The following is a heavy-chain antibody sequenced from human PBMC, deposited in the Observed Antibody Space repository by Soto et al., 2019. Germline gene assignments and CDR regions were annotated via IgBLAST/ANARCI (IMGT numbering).Heavy chain of an antibody. V-gene: IGHV4-4*02. CDR1: GGSISSSNW. CDR2: IYHSGST. CDR3: ARGGYCSGGSCLDYYYGMDV. J-gene: IGHJ6*02. D-gene: IGHD2-15*01. Sequence: QVQLQESGPGLVKPSGTLSLTCAVSGGSISSSNWWSWVRQPPGKGLEWIGEIYHSGSTNYNPSLKSRVTISVDKSKNQFSLKLSSVTAADTAVYYCARGGYCSGGSCLDYYYGMDVWGQGTTVTVSS.